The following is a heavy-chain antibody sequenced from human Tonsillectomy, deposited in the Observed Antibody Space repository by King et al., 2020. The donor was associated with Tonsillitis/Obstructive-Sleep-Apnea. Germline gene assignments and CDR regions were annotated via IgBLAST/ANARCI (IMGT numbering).Heavy chain of an antibody. CDR1: GFTFGDYA. D-gene: IGHD3-3*01. Sequence: VQLVESGGGLVKPGRSLRLSCTASGFTFGDYAMSWFRQAPGKGLEGGGFIRSKAYGGTTEYAASVKGRFTISRDDSKSIAYLQMNSLKTEDTAVYYCTRVRATLRFLEWLFSYPDYWGQGTLVTVSS. J-gene: IGHJ4*02. CDR2: IRSKAYGGTT. CDR3: TRVRATLRFLEWLFSYPDY. V-gene: IGHV3-49*05.